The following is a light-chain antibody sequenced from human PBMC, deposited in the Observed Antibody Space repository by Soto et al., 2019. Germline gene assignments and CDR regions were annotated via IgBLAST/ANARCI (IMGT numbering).Light chain of an antibody. V-gene: IGLV2-14*01. CDR1: SSDVGGYNY. Sequence: QSALTQPASVSGSPGQSITISCTGTSSDVGGYNYVSWYQQHPGKAPKLMIYDVINRPSGASNRFSGSKSGNTASLTISGLQAEDEADYYCSSYTSSSTFYVFGTGTKVTVL. CDR2: DVI. CDR3: SSYTSSSTFYV. J-gene: IGLJ1*01.